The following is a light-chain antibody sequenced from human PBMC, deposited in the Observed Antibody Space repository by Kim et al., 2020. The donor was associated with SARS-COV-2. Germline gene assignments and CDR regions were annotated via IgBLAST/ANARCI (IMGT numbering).Light chain of an antibody. CDR3: SSSPGSNFYD. V-gene: IGLV2-8*01. Sequence: SGAPGKSRSISGTGTSSGMDVSWYHQYPGKAPKLIIYEVSKRPSGVPDRFSGSKSGNTASLTVSGLQAEDEADYYCSSSPGSNFYDFGGGTKVTVL. CDR2: EVS. J-gene: IGLJ1*01. CDR1: SSGMD.